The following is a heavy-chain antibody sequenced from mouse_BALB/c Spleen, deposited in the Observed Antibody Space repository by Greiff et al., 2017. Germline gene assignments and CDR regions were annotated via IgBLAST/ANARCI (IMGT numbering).Heavy chain of an antibody. V-gene: IGHV1S137*01. CDR3: ARTDYYGSSAWFAY. CDR1: GYTFTDYA. Sequence: VQLQQSGAELVRPGVSVKISCKGSGYTFTDYAMHWVKQSHAKSLEWIGVISTYYGDASYNQKFKGKATMTVDKSSSTAYMELARLTSEDSAIYYCARTDYYGSSAWFAYWGQGTLVTVSA. D-gene: IGHD1-1*01. J-gene: IGHJ3*01. CDR2: ISTYYGDA.